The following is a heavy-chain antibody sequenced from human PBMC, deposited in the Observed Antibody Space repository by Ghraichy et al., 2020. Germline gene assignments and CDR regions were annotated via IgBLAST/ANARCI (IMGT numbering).Heavy chain of an antibody. J-gene: IGHJ6*02. CDR3: ARGPRITIFGVVEEYYYYGMAL. CDR2: IYYSGST. V-gene: IGHV4-59*01. Sequence: SETLSLTCTVSGGSISSYYWSWIRQPPGKGLEWIGYIYYSGSTNYNPSLKSRVTISVDTSKNQFSLKLSSVTAADTAVYYCARGPRITIFGVVEEYYYYGMALRSPGTTLSLTS. D-gene: IGHD3-3*01. CDR1: GGSISSYY.